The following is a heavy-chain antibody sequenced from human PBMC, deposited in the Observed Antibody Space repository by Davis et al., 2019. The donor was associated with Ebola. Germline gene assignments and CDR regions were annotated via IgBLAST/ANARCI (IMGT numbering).Heavy chain of an antibody. J-gene: IGHJ6*04. D-gene: IGHD3-3*01. CDR1: GFTFSSYG. Sequence: PGGSLRLSCAASGFTFSSYGMHWVRQAPGKGLEWVSSISSDSDYIYYADSVKGRFTISRDNSKKTLYLQMNSLRAEDTAVYYCAKSGLSFGVVKYHYGMDVWGKGTTVTVSS. V-gene: IGHV3-21*04. CDR3: AKSGLSFGVVKYHYGMDV. CDR2: ISSDSDYI.